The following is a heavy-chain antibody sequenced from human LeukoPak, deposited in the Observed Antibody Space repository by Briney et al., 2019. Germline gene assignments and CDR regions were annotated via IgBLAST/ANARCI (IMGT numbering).Heavy chain of an antibody. Sequence: GGSLRLSCAASGFTFSSYEMNWVRQAPGKGLEWVSYISSSGSTIYYADSLKGRFTISRDNSKSTLYLQMNSLRAEDTAVYYCARARNIRFDYWGQGTLVTVSS. CDR1: GFTFSSYE. CDR2: ISSSGSTI. V-gene: IGHV3-48*03. D-gene: IGHD2/OR15-2a*01. J-gene: IGHJ4*02. CDR3: ARARNIRFDY.